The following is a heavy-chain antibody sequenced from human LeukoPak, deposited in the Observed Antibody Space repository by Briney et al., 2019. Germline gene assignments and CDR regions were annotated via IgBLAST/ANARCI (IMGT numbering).Heavy chain of an antibody. J-gene: IGHJ4*02. Sequence: ASVKVSCKASGYTFTDYYMHWVRQAPGQGLEWMGWINPNSGGTNYAQSFQGRVTMTRDTSISTAYMELSRLRSDDAAVYYCARVGIAAAEQLDYWGQGTLVTVSS. D-gene: IGHD6-13*01. CDR1: GYTFTDYY. V-gene: IGHV1-2*02. CDR2: INPNSGGT. CDR3: ARVGIAAAEQLDY.